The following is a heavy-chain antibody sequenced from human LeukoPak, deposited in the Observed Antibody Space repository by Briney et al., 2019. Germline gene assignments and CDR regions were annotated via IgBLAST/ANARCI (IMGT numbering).Heavy chain of an antibody. D-gene: IGHD3-22*01. CDR3: ARALRNYYDSSGYTYDAFDI. J-gene: IGHJ3*02. CDR2: IYTSGST. CDR1: GGSISSDDYY. Sequence: SETLSLTCTVSGGSISSDDYYWSWIRQPAGKGLEWIGRIYTSGSTNYNPSLKSRVTMSVDTSKNQFSLKLSSVTAADTAVYYCARALRNYYDSSGYTYDAFDIWGQGTMVTVS. V-gene: IGHV4-61*02.